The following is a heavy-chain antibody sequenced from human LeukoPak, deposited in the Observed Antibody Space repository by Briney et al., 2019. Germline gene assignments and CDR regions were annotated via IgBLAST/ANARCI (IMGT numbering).Heavy chain of an antibody. Sequence: SQTLSLTCTVSGGSISSGSHFWSWIRQPAGKGLEWIGRIYTSGSTKYNPSLKSRVTISVDTSRNQFSLKLSSVTAADTAVYYCAGYYDSSGPMGYRIWGQGTMVTVSS. J-gene: IGHJ3*02. D-gene: IGHD3-22*01. CDR3: AGYYDSSGPMGYRI. V-gene: IGHV4-61*02. CDR2: IYTSGST. CDR1: GGSISSGSHF.